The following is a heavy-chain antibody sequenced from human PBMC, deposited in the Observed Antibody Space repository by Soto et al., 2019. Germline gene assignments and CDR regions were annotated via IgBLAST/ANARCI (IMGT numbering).Heavy chain of an antibody. CDR2: IYPGDSDI. CDR1: GFTFTNYW. CDR3: AKHEGYCSSTTCSNFDS. D-gene: IGHD2-2*01. V-gene: IGHV5-51*01. J-gene: IGHJ4*02. Sequence: VESLKISCRGSGFTFTNYWISCCLQVRVKVLEWMGIIYPGDSDISYSPSFQGQVTISADKSINTAYLHWSSLKASDTAIYYCAKHEGYCSSTTCSNFDSWGQGTLVTVSS.